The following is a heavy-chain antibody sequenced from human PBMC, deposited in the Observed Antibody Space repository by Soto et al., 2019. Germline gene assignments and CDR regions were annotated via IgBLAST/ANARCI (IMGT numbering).Heavy chain of an antibody. V-gene: IGHV1-69*13. J-gene: IGHJ4*02. Sequence: SVKVSCKASGGTFSSYAISWVRQAPGQGLEWMGGIIPIFGTANYAQKFQGRVTITADESTSTAYMELSSLRSEDTAVYYCATGGVVWGVLIFDYWGQGTLVTVSS. CDR3: ATGGVVWGVLIFDY. D-gene: IGHD3-10*01. CDR2: IIPIFGTA. CDR1: GGTFSSYA.